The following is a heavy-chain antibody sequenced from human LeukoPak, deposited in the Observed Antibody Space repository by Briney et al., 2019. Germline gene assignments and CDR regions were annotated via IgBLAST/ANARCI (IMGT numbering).Heavy chain of an antibody. Sequence: GSSVKVSCKASGGTFSSYAISWVRQAPGQGLEWMGGIIPIFGTANYAQKFQGRVTITADESTSTAYMELSSLRSEDTAVYYCATDIAPYNWNGDAFDIWGQGTMVTVSS. CDR2: IIPIFGTA. V-gene: IGHV1-69*01. D-gene: IGHD1-20*01. CDR1: GGTFSSYA. J-gene: IGHJ3*02. CDR3: ATDIAPYNWNGDAFDI.